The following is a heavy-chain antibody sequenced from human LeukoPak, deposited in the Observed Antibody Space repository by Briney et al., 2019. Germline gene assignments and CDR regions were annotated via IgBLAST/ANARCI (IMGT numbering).Heavy chain of an antibody. CDR3: ARKDGSGSRISDY. J-gene: IGHJ4*02. V-gene: IGHV4-34*01. D-gene: IGHD3-10*01. CDR1: GGPFSGYY. Sequence: SETLSLTCAVYGGPFSGYYWSWIRQPPGKGLEWIGEINHSGSTNYNPSLKSRVTISVDTSKNQFSLKLSSVTAADTAVYYCARKDGSGSRISDYWGQGTLVTVSS. CDR2: INHSGST.